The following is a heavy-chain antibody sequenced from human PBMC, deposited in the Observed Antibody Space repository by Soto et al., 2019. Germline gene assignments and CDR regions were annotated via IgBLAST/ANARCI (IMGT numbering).Heavy chain of an antibody. CDR1: GGSFSGYY. CDR3: AGSQGDIVVVPAARLRFGDAFDI. J-gene: IGHJ3*02. Sequence: PSETLSLTCAVYGGSFSGYYWSWIRQPPGKGLEWIGEINHSGSTNYNPSLKSRVTISVDTSKNQFSLKLSSVTAADTAVYYCAGSQGDIVVVPAARLRFGDAFDIWGQGTMVTVSS. D-gene: IGHD2-2*01. V-gene: IGHV4-34*01. CDR2: INHSGST.